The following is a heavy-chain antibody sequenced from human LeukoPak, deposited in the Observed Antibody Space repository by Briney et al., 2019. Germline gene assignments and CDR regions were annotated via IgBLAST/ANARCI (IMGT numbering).Heavy chain of an antibody. D-gene: IGHD3-10*01. CDR1: GFTFSTYA. CDR2: ILHDGSQT. Sequence: GGSLRLSCAASGFTFSTYAMRWVRQAPGTGLEWVASILHDGSQTYDADSVKGRFTISRDNSMYTVHLQMNSLRAEDTAVYYCAREQTTTSGGGFDFWGQGTLVTVSS. CDR3: AREQTTTSGGGFDF. V-gene: IGHV3-30*01. J-gene: IGHJ4*02.